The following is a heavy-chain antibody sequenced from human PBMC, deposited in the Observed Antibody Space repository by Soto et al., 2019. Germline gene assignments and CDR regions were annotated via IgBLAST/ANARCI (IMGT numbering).Heavy chain of an antibody. CDR2: VYRSGTT. V-gene: IGHV4-39*01. J-gene: IGHJ4*02. CDR1: GGSISSSKYY. CDR3: ARRIYGSGND. Sequence: QLQVQESGPGLVKPSETLSLTCTVSGGSISSSKYYWGWIRQPPGKGLEWIGIVYRSGTTYYNPSLKRRVNMSVDTSKNQLSLKLSSVTATDTAVYYCARRIYGSGNDWGPGTLVSVSS. D-gene: IGHD3-10*01.